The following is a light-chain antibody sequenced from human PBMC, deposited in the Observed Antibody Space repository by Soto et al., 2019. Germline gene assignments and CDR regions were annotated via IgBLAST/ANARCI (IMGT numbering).Light chain of an antibody. V-gene: IGKV3-20*01. CDR3: QQYGASPPSWT. CDR2: GAS. J-gene: IGKJ1*01. CDR1: QSVSSSY. Sequence: ETVLTQSPGTLSLSPGKRATLSCRASQSVSSSYLAWYQQIPGQAPRLLIYGASSRATGIPDRFSGSGSGTDFTLTISRLEPEDFAVYYCQQYGASPPSWTFGQGTKVEIK.